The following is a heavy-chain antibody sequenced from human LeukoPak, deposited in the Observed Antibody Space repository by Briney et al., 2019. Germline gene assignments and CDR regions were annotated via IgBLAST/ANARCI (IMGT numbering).Heavy chain of an antibody. CDR3: ARALYYPPDY. Sequence: GGSLRLSCAASGFTFSSYAMHWVRQAPGKGLEWVAVISYDGSNKHYADSVKGRFTISRGNSKNTLYLQMNSLRAEDTAVYYCARALYYPPDYWGQGTLVTVSS. CDR1: GFTFSSYA. D-gene: IGHD3-10*01. J-gene: IGHJ4*02. V-gene: IGHV3-30-3*01. CDR2: ISYDGSNK.